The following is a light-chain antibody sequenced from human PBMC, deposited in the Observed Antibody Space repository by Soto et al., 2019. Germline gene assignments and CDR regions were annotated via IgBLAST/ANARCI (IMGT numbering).Light chain of an antibody. CDR1: ISDFVVYNY. V-gene: IGLV2-14*01. CDR3: SSHTISSALQV. Sequence: SVLSLPSSVSGSPGQSITISCTGTISDFVVYNYVSWYQQHTGKAPKLMIYGVSNRPSGVSNRFSGSKSGNTASLTISGIQADDEADYYCSSHTISSALQVFATGTKV. CDR2: GVS. J-gene: IGLJ1*01.